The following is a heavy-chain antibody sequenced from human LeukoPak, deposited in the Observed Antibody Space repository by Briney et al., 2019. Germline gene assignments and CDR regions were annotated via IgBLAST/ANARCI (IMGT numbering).Heavy chain of an antibody. CDR1: GGSISSSNW. J-gene: IGHJ4*02. V-gene: IGHV4-4*02. Sequence: SETLSLTCAVSGGSISSSNWWSWVRPPPGKGLEWIGEIYHSGSTNYNPSLKSRVTISVDTSKNQFSLKLNSVSAADTAVYYCARRVGTTKYFDYWGQGTLVTVSS. CDR3: ARRVGTTKYFDY. CDR2: IYHSGST. D-gene: IGHD1-1*01.